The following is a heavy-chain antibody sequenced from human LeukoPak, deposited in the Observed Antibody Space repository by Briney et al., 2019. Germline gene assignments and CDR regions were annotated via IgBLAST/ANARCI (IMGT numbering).Heavy chain of an antibody. D-gene: IGHD2-21*02. CDR1: GYTFTSYG. CDR3: ARYVVVTAMVDY. V-gene: IGHV1-18*01. J-gene: IGHJ4*02. Sequence: ASVKVSCKASGYTFTSYGISWVRQAPGQGLEWMGWISAYNGNTNYAQKLQGRVTITRDTSASTAYMELSSLRSEDTAVYYCARYVVVTAMVDYWGQGTLVTVSS. CDR2: ISAYNGNT.